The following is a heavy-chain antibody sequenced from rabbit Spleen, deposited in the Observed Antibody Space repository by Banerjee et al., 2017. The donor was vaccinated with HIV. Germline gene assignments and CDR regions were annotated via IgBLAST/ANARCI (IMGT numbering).Heavy chain of an antibody. D-gene: IGHD4-1*01. CDR3: ARAIVPWLGLTRLDL. CDR2: IYAARGTT. V-gene: IGHV1S43*01. Sequence: QQQLVESGGGLVKPGASLTLTCTASGFSFSSRYYMCWVRQAPGKGLEWIGIIYAARGTTDYASWVNGRFTISSDNAQSTVDLKMTSLTAADTATYFCARAIVPWLGLTRLDLWGPGTLVTV. CDR1: GFSFSSRYY. J-gene: IGHJ3*01.